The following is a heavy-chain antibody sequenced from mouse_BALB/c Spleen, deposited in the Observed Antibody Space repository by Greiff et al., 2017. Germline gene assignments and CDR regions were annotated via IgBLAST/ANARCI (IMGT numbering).Heavy chain of an antibody. J-gene: IGHJ4*01. D-gene: IGHD2-3*01. CDR3: ARDDGYRLDY. Sequence: VMLVESGAELARPGASVKMSCKASGYTFTSYTMHWVKQRPGQGLEWIGYINPSSGYTNYNQKFKDKATLTADKSSSTAYMQLSSLTSEDSAVYYCARDDGYRLDYWGQGTSVTVSS. CDR2: INPSSGYT. V-gene: IGHV1-4*01. CDR1: GYTFTSYT.